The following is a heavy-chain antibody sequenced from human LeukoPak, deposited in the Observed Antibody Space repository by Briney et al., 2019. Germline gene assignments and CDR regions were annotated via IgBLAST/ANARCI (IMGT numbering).Heavy chain of an antibody. D-gene: IGHD1-26*01. V-gene: IGHV3-15*01. CDR1: RFAFSQAW. Sequence: GGSLRLSCVASRFAFSQAWMSWVRQAPGKGLEWVGRIKSESDGGTTDYAAPVKGRFTISRDDSKNTLFLQMNSLQTEDTAVYYCTTSGWFDHWGQGTLVAVSS. J-gene: IGHJ5*02. CDR3: TTSGWFDH. CDR2: IKSESDGGTT.